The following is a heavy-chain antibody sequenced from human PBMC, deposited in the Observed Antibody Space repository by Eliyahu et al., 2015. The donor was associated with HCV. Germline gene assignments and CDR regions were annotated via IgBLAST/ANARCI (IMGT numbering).Heavy chain of an antibody. CDR2: IKRDGSEK. D-gene: IGHD1-26*01. CDR3: ARDGRVSSGGYWSHTTSYGMDV. V-gene: IGHV3-7*03. CDR1: GFXFSNYW. J-gene: IGHJ6*02. Sequence: EVQLVESGGGLVQPGGSLRPSCAASGFXFSNYWMTWVRQAPGKGLEWVANIKRDGSEKYYVDSVKGRFTISRDNAEKSLYLQMNSLRADDTAVYYCARDGRVSSGGYWSHTTSYGMDVWGQGATVTVSS.